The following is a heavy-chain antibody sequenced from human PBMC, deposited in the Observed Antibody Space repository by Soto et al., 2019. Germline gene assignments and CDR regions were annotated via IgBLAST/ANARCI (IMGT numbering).Heavy chain of an antibody. CDR1: GGSISSSGYY. CDR2: IYYSGST. Sequence: SETLSLTCTVSGGSISSSGYYWGWIRQPSGKGLEWIGSIYYSGSTYYNPSLKSRATISVDTSKHQFSLKLSSVTASDTAVYYCARHSDNGYDKILAFDIWGQGTMVTVSS. CDR3: ARHSDNGYDKILAFDI. D-gene: IGHD5-12*01. V-gene: IGHV4-39*01. J-gene: IGHJ3*02.